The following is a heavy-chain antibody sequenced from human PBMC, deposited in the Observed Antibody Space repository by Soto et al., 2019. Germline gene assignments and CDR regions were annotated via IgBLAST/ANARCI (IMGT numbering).Heavy chain of an antibody. J-gene: IGHJ4*02. CDR1: GYTFTSYG. CDR2: ISAYNGNT. CDR3: ASTKGVAGATGQFDY. V-gene: IGHV1-18*01. Sequence: QVQLVQSGAEVKKPGASVKVYCKASGYTFTSYGISWVRQAPGQGLEWMGWISAYNGNTNYAQKLQGRVTMTTDTSTSTAYMELRSLRSDDTAVYYCASTKGVAGATGQFDYCGEGTLVTVSS. D-gene: IGHD6-19*01.